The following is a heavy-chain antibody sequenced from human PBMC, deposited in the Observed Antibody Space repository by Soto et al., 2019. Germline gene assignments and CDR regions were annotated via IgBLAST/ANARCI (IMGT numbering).Heavy chain of an antibody. CDR3: AKDFHDILTGYAKNYYYYMDV. J-gene: IGHJ6*03. D-gene: IGHD3-9*01. CDR1: GFTFSSYG. Sequence: PGESLKISCAASGFTFSSYGMHWVRQAPGKGLEWVAVISYDGSNKYYADSVKGRFTISRDNSKNTLYLQMNSLRAEDTAVYYCAKDFHDILTGYAKNYYYYMDVWGKGTTVTVS. CDR2: ISYDGSNK. V-gene: IGHV3-30*18.